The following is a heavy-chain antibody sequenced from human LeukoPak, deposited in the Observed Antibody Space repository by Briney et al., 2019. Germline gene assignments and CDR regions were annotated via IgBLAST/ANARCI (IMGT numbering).Heavy chain of an antibody. Sequence: PSQTLSLTCTVSGGSISSGGYYWSWIRQHPGKGLEWIGHIDDSGNAYYNPSLKSRITISVDTSKNQFSLRLSSVTAADTAMYYCARQLDRSPWVDYWGQGTLVTVSS. V-gene: IGHV4-31*03. D-gene: IGHD6-6*01. CDR3: ARQLDRSPWVDY. CDR1: GGSISSGGYY. CDR2: IDDSGNA. J-gene: IGHJ4*02.